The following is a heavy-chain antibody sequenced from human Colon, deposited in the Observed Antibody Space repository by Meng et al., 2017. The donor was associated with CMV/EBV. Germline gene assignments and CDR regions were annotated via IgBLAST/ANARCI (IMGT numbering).Heavy chain of an antibody. CDR3: TTLLRGF. CDR2: IKSKIDGGKI. J-gene: IGHJ4*02. D-gene: IGHD2-15*01. V-gene: IGHV3-15*01. CDR1: RFTFSSYA. Sequence: LSYAACRFTFSSYAMSWVRQAPGKGLEWIGRIKSKIDGGKIDYAAPVRGRFAISRDDSKATVYLQIDTLEIEDTGMYYCTTLLRGFWGQGTLVTVSS.